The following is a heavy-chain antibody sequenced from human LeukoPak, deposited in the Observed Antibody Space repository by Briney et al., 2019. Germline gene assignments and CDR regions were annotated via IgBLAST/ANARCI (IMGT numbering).Heavy chain of an antibody. Sequence: SETLSLTCTVSGGSVRGDRYYWAWIRQPPGKGLEWIGSVYYGRSPYFNPSLESRATISVDTSKNHFSLKMSSVTAADTAVYYCARSSGAGTFSYWGQGTLVTVSS. CDR2: VYYGRSP. J-gene: IGHJ4*02. CDR1: GGSVRGDRYY. D-gene: IGHD6-25*01. V-gene: IGHV4-39*02. CDR3: ARSSGAGTFSY.